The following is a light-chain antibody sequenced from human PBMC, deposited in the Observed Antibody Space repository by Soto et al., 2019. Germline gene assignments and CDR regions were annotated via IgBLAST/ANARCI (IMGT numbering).Light chain of an antibody. Sequence: QSALTQPPSASGSPGQSVTISCTGTSSDVGGSNFVSWYQQYPGKAPKLMIYEVTKRPSGVPDRFSGSKSGNTASLTVSGLQAEDEADYYCSSYAGISYAGSGIVVFGGGTKLTVL. CDR3: SSYAGISYAGSGIVV. V-gene: IGLV2-8*01. CDR1: SSDVGGSNF. J-gene: IGLJ3*02. CDR2: EVT.